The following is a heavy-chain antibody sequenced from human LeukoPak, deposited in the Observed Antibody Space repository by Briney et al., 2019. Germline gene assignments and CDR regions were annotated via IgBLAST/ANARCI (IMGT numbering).Heavy chain of an antibody. D-gene: IGHD2-2*01. CDR3: ARALGYCSSTSCGGAFDI. J-gene: IGHJ3*02. CDR1: GFTFSSYA. CDR2: ISYDGSNK. V-gene: IGHV3-30-3*01. Sequence: PGRSLRLSCAASGFTFSSYAMHWVRQAPGKGLEWVAVISYDGSNKYYADSVKGRFTISRDNSKNTLYLQMNSLRAEDTAVYYCARALGYCSSTSCGGAFDIWGQGTMVTVSS.